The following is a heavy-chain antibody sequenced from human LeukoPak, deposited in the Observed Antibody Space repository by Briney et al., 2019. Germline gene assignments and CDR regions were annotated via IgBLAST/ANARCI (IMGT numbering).Heavy chain of an antibody. D-gene: IGHD2-2*01. CDR3: ARGGCSSTSCYYDY. J-gene: IGHJ4*02. Sequence: PSETLSLTCTVSGGSISSSSYYWGWIRQPPGKGLEWIGSIYYSGSTYYNPSLKSRVTISVDTSKNQFSLKLSSVTAADTAVYYCARGGCSSTSCYYDYWGQGTLVTVSS. CDR1: GGSISSSSYY. CDR2: IYYSGST. V-gene: IGHV4-39*01.